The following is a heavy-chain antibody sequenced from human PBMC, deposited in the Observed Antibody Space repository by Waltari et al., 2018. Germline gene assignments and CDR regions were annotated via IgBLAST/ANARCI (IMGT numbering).Heavy chain of an antibody. CDR2: MYYSGST. Sequence: QLQLQESGPGLVKASETLSLTCTVSGDSISSSSYYWGWVRPPPGKGLEGIGNMYYSGSTYYNPSLKSRVTISGDTSKSQFSLKLSSVTAADTSMYYCVRHARTTSGGKHFDHWGQGMLVTVSP. J-gene: IGHJ4*02. D-gene: IGHD2-15*01. V-gene: IGHV4-39*01. CDR3: VRHARTTSGGKHFDH. CDR1: GDSISSSSYY.